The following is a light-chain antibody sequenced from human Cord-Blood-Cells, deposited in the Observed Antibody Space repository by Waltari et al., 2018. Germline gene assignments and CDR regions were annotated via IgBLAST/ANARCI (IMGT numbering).Light chain of an antibody. CDR3: SSYTSSSTLV. CDR2: DVS. CDR1: TSYVGGYNY. J-gene: IGLJ3*02. V-gene: IGLV2-14*03. Sequence: QSALTQPASVSGSPGQSNTIPCTGTTSYVGGYNYVSWYQQHPGKAPKLMIYDVSNRPSGVSNLFSGSKSGNTASLTISGLQAEDEADYYCSSYTSSSTLVFGGGTKLTVL.